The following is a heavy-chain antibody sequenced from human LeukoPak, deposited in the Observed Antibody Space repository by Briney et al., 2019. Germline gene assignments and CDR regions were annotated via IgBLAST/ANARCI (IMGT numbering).Heavy chain of an antibody. V-gene: IGHV3-30*02. D-gene: IGHD2-21*02. Sequence: GGSLRLSCAASGFTFSSYVMHWVRQAQGKGLEWVTFIRYDVSNKYYADSVKGRFTISRDNSKNTLYLQMNRLRAEDTAVYYCAKDLSPHIVVVTALNWFDPWGQGTLVTVSS. CDR3: AKDLSPHIVVVTALNWFDP. CDR2: IRYDVSNK. J-gene: IGHJ5*02. CDR1: GFTFSSYV.